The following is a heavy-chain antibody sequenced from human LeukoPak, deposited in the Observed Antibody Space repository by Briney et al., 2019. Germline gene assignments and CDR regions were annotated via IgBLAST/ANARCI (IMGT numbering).Heavy chain of an antibody. J-gene: IGHJ4*02. Sequence: SETLSLTCAVYGGSFSGYYWSWIRQPPGKGLEWIGEINHSGSTNYNPSLKSRVTISVDTSKNQFSLKLSSVTAADTAVYYCASSYDSSGTFDYWGQGTLVTVSS. CDR1: GGSFSGYY. V-gene: IGHV4-34*01. D-gene: IGHD3-22*01. CDR3: ASSYDSSGTFDY. CDR2: INHSGST.